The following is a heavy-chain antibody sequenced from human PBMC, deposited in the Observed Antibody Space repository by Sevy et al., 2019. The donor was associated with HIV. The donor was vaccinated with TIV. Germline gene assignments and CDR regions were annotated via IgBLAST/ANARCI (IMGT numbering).Heavy chain of an antibody. Sequence: SETLSLTCTVSGGSISSGDYYWSWIRQPPGKGLEWIGYIYYSGSTYYNPSLKSRVTISVDTSKNHFSLKLSSVTAADTAVYYCARVPLYSSSSGWFDPWGQGTLVTVSS. J-gene: IGHJ5*02. CDR1: GGSISSGDYY. D-gene: IGHD6-6*01. CDR3: ARVPLYSSSSGWFDP. CDR2: IYYSGST. V-gene: IGHV4-30-4*01.